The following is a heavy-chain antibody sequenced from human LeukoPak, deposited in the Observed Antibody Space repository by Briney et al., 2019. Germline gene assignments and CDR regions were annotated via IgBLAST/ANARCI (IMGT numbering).Heavy chain of an antibody. V-gene: IGHV4-59*01. CDR2: IYYSGST. CDR1: GGSISSYY. D-gene: IGHD6-19*01. J-gene: IGHJ4*02. Sequence: PSETLSLTCTVSGGSISSYYWSWIRQPPGKGLEWIGYIYYSGSTNYNPSLTSRVTISVDTSKNQFSLKLSSVTAADTAVYYCASSGWYEGGIDWGQGTLVTVSS. CDR3: ASSGWYEGGID.